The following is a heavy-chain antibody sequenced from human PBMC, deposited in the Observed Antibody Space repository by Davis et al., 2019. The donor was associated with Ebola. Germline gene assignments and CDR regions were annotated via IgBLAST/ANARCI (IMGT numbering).Heavy chain of an antibody. D-gene: IGHD3-10*01. CDR2: ISGSGGST. CDR3: AKDKVYYYGSGNPRGYYYHYGMDV. J-gene: IGHJ6*02. CDR1: GFTFSSYA. V-gene: IGHV3-23*01. Sequence: PGGSLRLSCAASGFTFSSYAMSWVRQAPGKGLEWVSAISGSGGSTYYADSVKGRFTISRDNSKNTLYLQMNSLRAEDTAIYYCAKDKVYYYGSGNPRGYYYHYGMDVWGQGTTVTVSS.